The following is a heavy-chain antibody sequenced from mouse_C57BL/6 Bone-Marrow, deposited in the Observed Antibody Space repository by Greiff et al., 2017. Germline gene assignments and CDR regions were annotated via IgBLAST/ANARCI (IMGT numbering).Heavy chain of an antibody. V-gene: IGHV1-55*01. Sequence: QVHVKQSGAELVKPGASVKMSCKASGYTFTSYWITWVKQRPGQGLEWIGDIYPGSGSTNYNEKFKSKATLTVDTSSSTAYMQLSSLTSEDSAVYYCATYGSSFFDYWGQGTTLTVSS. CDR3: ATYGSSFFDY. CDR2: IYPGSGST. CDR1: GYTFTSYW. J-gene: IGHJ2*01. D-gene: IGHD1-1*01.